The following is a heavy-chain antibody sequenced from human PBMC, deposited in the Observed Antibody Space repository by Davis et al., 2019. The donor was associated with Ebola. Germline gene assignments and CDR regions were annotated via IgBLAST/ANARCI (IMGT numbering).Heavy chain of an antibody. V-gene: IGHV4-59*01. CDR2: IYYSGST. CDR3: ARGRNYYYYMDV. J-gene: IGHJ6*03. Sequence: PSETLSLTCTVSGGSISSYYWSWIRQPPGTGLEWIGYIYYSGSTDYNPSLKSRVTISVATSKNPFSLKLSSVTAADTAVYYCARGRNYYYYMDVWGKGTTVTVSS. CDR1: GGSISSYY.